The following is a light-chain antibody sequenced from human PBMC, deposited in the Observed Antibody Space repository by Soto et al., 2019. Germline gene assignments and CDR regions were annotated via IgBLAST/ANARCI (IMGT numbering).Light chain of an antibody. Sequence: EVVMTQSPATLSVSPGERVTFSCRASQSVTTNLAWYQHKPGQSPRLLISDASSGASGIPPRFSGSGSGTEFTLTIDRLQSADFAVYYCQQYDRWPVTFGVGTKVEIK. CDR2: DAS. V-gene: IGKV3-15*01. J-gene: IGKJ4*01. CDR1: QSVTTN. CDR3: QQYDRWPVT.